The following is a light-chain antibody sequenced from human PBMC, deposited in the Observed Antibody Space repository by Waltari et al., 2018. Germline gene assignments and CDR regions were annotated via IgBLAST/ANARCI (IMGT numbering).Light chain of an antibody. J-gene: IGLJ1*01. CDR2: EVN. V-gene: IGLV2-8*01. CDR1: RSDVGGYPD. CDR3: ASYAGGDTPYV. Sequence: QSALTQPPSASGSPGQSVTISCTGARSDVGGYPDVSWYQQHPGKAPKVIIYEVNKRPAGVPDRFFGCKSGSPASMTVSGLQAEDEVNYYCASYAGGDTPYVFGTGTKVTVL.